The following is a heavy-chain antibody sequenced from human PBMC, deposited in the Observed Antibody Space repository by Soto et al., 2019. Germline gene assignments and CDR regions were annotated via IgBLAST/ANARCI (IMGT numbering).Heavy chain of an antibody. V-gene: IGHV5-51*01. J-gene: IGHJ5*02. Sequence: PGASLKISCKGSGYSFTSYWIGWVRQMPGKGLEWMGIIYPGDSDTRYSPSFQGQVTISADKSISTAYLQWSSLKASDTAMYYCARHGNSYSGYDYNWFDPWGQGTLVTVSS. CDR2: IYPGDSDT. CDR3: ARHGNSYSGYDYNWFDP. D-gene: IGHD5-12*01. CDR1: GYSFTSYW.